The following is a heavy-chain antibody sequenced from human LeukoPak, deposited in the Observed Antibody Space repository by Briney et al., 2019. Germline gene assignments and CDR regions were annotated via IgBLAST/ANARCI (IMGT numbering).Heavy chain of an antibody. CDR1: GLIFRSYW. Sequence: QPGGSLRLSCAVSGLIFRSYWMSWVRQAPGKGLEWVANINQDGSEKYFVDSVKGRFTISIDNAKNSLHLQMNTLRAEDTAVYYCARERDGRFFDYWGQGTLVTVSS. CDR3: ARERDGRFFDY. D-gene: IGHD5-24*01. CDR2: INQDGSEK. V-gene: IGHV3-7*01. J-gene: IGHJ4*02.